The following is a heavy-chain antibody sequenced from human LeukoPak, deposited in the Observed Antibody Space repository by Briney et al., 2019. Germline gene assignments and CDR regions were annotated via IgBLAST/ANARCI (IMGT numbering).Heavy chain of an antibody. CDR1: GGSISSSSYY. D-gene: IGHD5-18*01. V-gene: IGHV4-39*01. CDR3: ASGRYSYGPSADY. Sequence: PSETLPLTCTVSGGSISSSSYYWGWIRQPPGKGLEWIGSIYYSGSTYYNPSLKSRVTISVDTSKNQFSLKLSSVTAADTAVYYCASGRYSYGPSADYWGQGTLVTVSS. J-gene: IGHJ4*02. CDR2: IYYSGST.